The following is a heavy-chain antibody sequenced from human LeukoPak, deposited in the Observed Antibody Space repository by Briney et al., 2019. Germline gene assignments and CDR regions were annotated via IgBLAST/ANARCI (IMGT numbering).Heavy chain of an antibody. J-gene: IGHJ4*02. CDR2: ISTISTYI. CDR1: RFTFSSYN. V-gene: IGHV3-21*01. CDR3: ARGSDLEGSFDY. D-gene: IGHD5-24*01. Sequence: PGGSLRLSCAASRFTFSSYNMNWVRHAPGKGLGWVSSISTISTYIYYADSAKGRFTISRDNTNNSLYLQMNSLRAEDTALYYCARGSDLEGSFDYWGQGTLVTVSS.